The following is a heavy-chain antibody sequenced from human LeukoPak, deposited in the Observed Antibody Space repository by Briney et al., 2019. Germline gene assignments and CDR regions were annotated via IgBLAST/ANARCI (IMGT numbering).Heavy chain of an antibody. Sequence: SQTLSLTCTVSGGSISSGGYYWSWIRQPPGKGLEWIGYIYYSGSTNYNPSLKSRVTISVDTSKNQFSLKLSSVTAADTAVYYCARATGGIVVVPRANDAFDIWGQGTMVTVSS. CDR3: ARATGGIVVVPRANDAFDI. CDR1: GGSISSGGYY. V-gene: IGHV4-61*08. D-gene: IGHD3-22*01. CDR2: IYYSGST. J-gene: IGHJ3*02.